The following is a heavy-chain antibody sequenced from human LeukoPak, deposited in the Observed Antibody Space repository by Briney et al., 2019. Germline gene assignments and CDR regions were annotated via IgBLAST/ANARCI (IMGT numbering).Heavy chain of an antibody. Sequence: SETLSLTCTVSGGSISSSSYYWGWIRQPPGKGLEWIGSIYHSGSTYYNPSLKSRVTISVDTSKNQFSLKLSSVTAADTAVYYCARVSLDIVVVGPFDYWGQGTLVTVSS. V-gene: IGHV4-39*07. CDR2: IYHSGST. CDR3: ARVSLDIVVVGPFDY. CDR1: GGSISSSSYY. D-gene: IGHD2-15*01. J-gene: IGHJ4*02.